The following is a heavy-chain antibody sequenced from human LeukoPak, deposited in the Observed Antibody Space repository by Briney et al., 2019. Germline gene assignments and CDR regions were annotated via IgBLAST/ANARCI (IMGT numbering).Heavy chain of an antibody. CDR3: ATMVLRKAFDI. Sequence: ASVKVSCKASGYTFTSYDINWVRQATGQGLEWMGWMNPNSGNTGYAQKFQGRVTMTMNTSISTAYMELSSLRSEDTAVYYSATMVLRKAFDIWGQGTMVTVSS. J-gene: IGHJ3*02. CDR2: MNPNSGNT. D-gene: IGHD2-8*01. V-gene: IGHV1-8*01. CDR1: GYTFTSYD.